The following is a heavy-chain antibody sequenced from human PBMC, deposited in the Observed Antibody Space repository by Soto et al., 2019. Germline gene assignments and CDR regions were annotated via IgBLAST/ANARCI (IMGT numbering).Heavy chain of an antibody. D-gene: IGHD6-13*01. CDR3: ARVSWYYYYYGMDV. Sequence: ASVKVSCKASGYTFTGYYMHWVRQAPGQGLEWMGWINPNSGGTNYAQKFQGRVTMTRDTSISTAYMELSRLRSDDTAVYYCARVSWYYYYYGMDVWGQGTTVTVSS. CDR1: GYTFTGYY. CDR2: INPNSGGT. V-gene: IGHV1-2*02. J-gene: IGHJ6*02.